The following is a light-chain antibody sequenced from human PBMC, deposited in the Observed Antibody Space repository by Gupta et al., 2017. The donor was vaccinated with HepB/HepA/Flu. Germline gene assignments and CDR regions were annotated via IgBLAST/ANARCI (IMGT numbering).Light chain of an antibody. V-gene: IGKV3-15*01. Sequence: EIVMTQSPATLSVSPGDRATLSCRASQSVSSNLAWYQQKPGQAPRLLMYGASTRATGIPDRFSGSGSGTEFTLTISSLQSEDFAVYYCQQYNNWPPTFVQGTKVEIK. CDR1: QSVSSN. CDR3: QQYNNWPPT. CDR2: GAS. J-gene: IGKJ1*01.